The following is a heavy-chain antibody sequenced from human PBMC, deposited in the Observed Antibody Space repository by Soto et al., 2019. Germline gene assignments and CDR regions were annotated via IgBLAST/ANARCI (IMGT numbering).Heavy chain of an antibody. CDR3: VRTSLVVAAATREDY. Sequence: EVQLVESGGGLVQPGGSLRLSCAASGFTFSSYWMHWVRQAPGKGLVWVSRITSDGSSTSYADSVKGRFTISRDNAKNTLYLQMNSLRAEYTAVYYCVRTSLVVAAATREDYWGQGTLVTVSS. J-gene: IGHJ4*02. CDR1: GFTFSSYW. V-gene: IGHV3-74*01. CDR2: ITSDGSST. D-gene: IGHD2-15*01.